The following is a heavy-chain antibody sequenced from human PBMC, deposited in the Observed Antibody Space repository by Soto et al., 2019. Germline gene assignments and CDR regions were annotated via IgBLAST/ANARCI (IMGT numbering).Heavy chain of an antibody. D-gene: IGHD3-3*01. CDR3: ASVNLRFSYGIEV. CDR2: ISSTTNYI. J-gene: IGHJ6*04. Sequence: GGSLRLSCSASGFTFTRYSMNWVRQAPGKGLEWVSSISSTTNYIYYADSMKGRFTVSRDNAKNSVYLEMNSLRAEDTAVYFCASVNLRFSYGIEVWGEGTTVTVSS. CDR1: GFTFTRYS. V-gene: IGHV3-21*01.